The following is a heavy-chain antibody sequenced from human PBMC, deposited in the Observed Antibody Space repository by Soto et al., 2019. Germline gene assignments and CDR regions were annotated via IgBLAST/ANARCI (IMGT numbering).Heavy chain of an antibody. Sequence: QVQLVQSGSEVKKPGASVKVSCKVSGYTLTDLSMHWVRQAPGKGLEWMGGFDTEDDETMYAQKFQGRITMTEDTSTDTAYMELSSLRPEDTAVYYCATQSRYTSWSTPNIYHYYGMDVWGQGTTVTVSS. CDR1: GYTLTDLS. V-gene: IGHV1-24*01. D-gene: IGHD2-2*02. J-gene: IGHJ6*02. CDR2: FDTEDDET. CDR3: ATQSRYTSWSTPNIYHYYGMDV.